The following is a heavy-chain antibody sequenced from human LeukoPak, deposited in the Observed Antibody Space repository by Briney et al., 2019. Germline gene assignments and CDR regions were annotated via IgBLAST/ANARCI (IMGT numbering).Heavy chain of an antibody. J-gene: IGHJ6*02. CDR3: AREDPQYTVPEGMEL. Sequence: SETLSLICTVSGGSISYYYWSWIRQSPGKGLEWIGYIYYCGTTNYNPYLTRRVPISVDTAKNQFSLQLRSVTAADTGVYYCAREDPQYTVPEGMELRGQGTTVNGSS. CDR1: GGSISYYY. D-gene: IGHD4-17*01. CDR2: IYYCGTT. V-gene: IGHV4-59*01.